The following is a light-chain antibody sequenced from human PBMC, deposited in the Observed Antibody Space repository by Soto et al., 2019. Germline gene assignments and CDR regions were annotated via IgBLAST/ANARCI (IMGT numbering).Light chain of an antibody. CDR2: EDN. J-gene: IGLJ2*01. CDR1: SSDVGRYNL. V-gene: IGLV2-23*01. Sequence: QSALAQPASVSGSPGQSITISCTGSSSDVGRYNLVSWYQQHPDKAPKLIIYEDNERPSGVSDRFSGSKSGNTASLTISGLQTEDEADYYCCSYAGGTRVIFGGGTKLTVL. CDR3: CSYAGGTRVI.